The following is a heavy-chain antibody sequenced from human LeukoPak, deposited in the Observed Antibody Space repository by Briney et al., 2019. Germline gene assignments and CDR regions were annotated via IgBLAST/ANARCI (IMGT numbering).Heavy chain of an antibody. CDR1: GGSISSYY. V-gene: IGHV4-59*01. CDR2: IYYSGST. D-gene: IGHD7-27*01. CDR3: ARAETGDAYWYFDL. J-gene: IGHJ2*01. Sequence: PSETLSLTCTVSGGSISSYYWSWIRQPPGKGLEWIGYIYYSGSTNYNPSLKSRVTISGDTSKNQFSLKLSSVTPADTAVYYCARAETGDAYWYFDLWGRGTLVTVSS.